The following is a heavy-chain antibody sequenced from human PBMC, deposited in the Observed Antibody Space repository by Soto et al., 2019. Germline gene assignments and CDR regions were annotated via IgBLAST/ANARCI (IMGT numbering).Heavy chain of an antibody. J-gene: IGHJ3*02. D-gene: IGHD3-22*01. CDR3: ARDHYYDSSGYPRVMGAFDI. V-gene: IGHV4-31*03. CDR2: IYYSGST. Sequence: SETLSLTCTVSGGSISSGGYYWSWIRQHPGKGLEWIGYIYYSGSTYYNPSLKSRVTISVDTSKNQFSLKLCSVTAADTAVYYCARDHYYDSSGYPRVMGAFDIWGQGTMVT. CDR1: GGSISSGGYY.